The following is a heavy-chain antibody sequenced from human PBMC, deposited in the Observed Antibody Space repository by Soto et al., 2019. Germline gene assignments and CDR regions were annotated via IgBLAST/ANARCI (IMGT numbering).Heavy chain of an antibody. Sequence: QVQLVESGGGVVQPGRSLRLSCAASGFTFPRFSMHWVRQAPGKGLEWVALITYEGSQIYYADAVKGRFTISRDNGDNTLSLQMDNLRTEDTATYFCAKGRGEMNWANYYGLDVWGQGTTVTVSS. D-gene: IGHD7-27*01. CDR3: AKGRGEMNWANYYGLDV. J-gene: IGHJ6*02. V-gene: IGHV3-30*18. CDR2: ITYEGSQI. CDR1: GFTFPRFS.